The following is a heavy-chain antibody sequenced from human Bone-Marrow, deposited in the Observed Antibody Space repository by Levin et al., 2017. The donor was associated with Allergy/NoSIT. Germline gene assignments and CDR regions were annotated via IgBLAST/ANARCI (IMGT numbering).Heavy chain of an antibody. Sequence: GESLKISCAASGFTFSSHWMSWVRQAPGKGLEWVANINQDGSQKYYVDSVKVRFTISRDNAKNSLYLQMNSLRAEDTAVYYCARDLRMDYFDYWGQGTLVTVSS. CDR3: ARDLRMDYFDY. V-gene: IGHV3-7*01. J-gene: IGHJ4*02. D-gene: IGHD2-15*01. CDR2: INQDGSQK. CDR1: GFTFSSHW.